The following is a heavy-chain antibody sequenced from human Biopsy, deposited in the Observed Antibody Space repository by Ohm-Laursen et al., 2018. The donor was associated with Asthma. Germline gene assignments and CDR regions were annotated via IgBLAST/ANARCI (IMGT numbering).Heavy chain of an antibody. Sequence: SVKVSCKSLGGTFNTYVIGWVRQAPGQGLEWMGGINSVFGTTTYPQKFQDRVTITADDSASTVYMELSSLRSEDTAVYYCARKAGSCISRTCYSLDFWGQGTLVTISS. CDR2: INSVFGTT. CDR3: ARKAGSCISRTCYSLDF. CDR1: GGTFNTYV. D-gene: IGHD2-2*01. V-gene: IGHV1-69*13. J-gene: IGHJ4*02.